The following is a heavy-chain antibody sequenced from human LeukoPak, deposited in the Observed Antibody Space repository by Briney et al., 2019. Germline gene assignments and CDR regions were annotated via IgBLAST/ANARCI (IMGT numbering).Heavy chain of an antibody. CDR3: VKYDRGVLPGDP. Sequence: GESLKISCQASGYTFTSSWISWVRQKPGKGLEWMGSIARLDSDTTYSPSFQGQVTISADRSINTAYLELNSLKASDNGIYYCVKYDRGVLPGDPWGRGTLVTVSS. J-gene: IGHJ5*02. V-gene: IGHV5-51*01. CDR2: IARLDSDT. D-gene: IGHD3-9*01. CDR1: GYTFTSSW.